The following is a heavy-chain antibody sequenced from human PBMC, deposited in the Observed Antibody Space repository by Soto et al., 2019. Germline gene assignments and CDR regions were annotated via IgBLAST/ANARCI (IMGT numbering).Heavy chain of an antibody. V-gene: IGHV1-46*01. J-gene: IGHJ6*02. CDR1: GYTFTSYY. Sequence: GASVKVSCKASGYTFTSYYMHWVRQAPGQGLEWMGIINPSGGSTSYAQKFQGRVTMTRDTSTSTVYMELSSLRSEDTAVYYCARARTRIVYYDSSGYYPDYGMDVWGQGTTVTVSS. D-gene: IGHD3-22*01. CDR2: INPSGGST. CDR3: ARARTRIVYYDSSGYYPDYGMDV.